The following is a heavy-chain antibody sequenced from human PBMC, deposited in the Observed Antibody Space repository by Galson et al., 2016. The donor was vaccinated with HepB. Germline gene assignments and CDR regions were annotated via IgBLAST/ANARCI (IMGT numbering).Heavy chain of an antibody. Sequence: SLRLSCAASGFSFSHAWMTWVRQAPGKGLEWVGRIKRKTDGGTTNYAAPVNGRFTISRDDSKNMLFLQMNSLKTEDTAVYYCTTDRLGWAPAGVGEFFDYWGQGTLVTVSS. V-gene: IGHV3-15*06. CDR1: GFSFSHAW. CDR2: IKRKTDGGTT. CDR3: TTDRLGWAPAGVGEFFDY. D-gene: IGHD3-10*01. J-gene: IGHJ4*02.